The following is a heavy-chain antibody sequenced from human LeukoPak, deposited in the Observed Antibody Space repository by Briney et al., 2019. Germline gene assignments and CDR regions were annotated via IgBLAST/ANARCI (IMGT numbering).Heavy chain of an antibody. V-gene: IGHV5-51*01. CDR2: IYPGDSDT. CDR1: GYRFTSYW. Sequence: GASLKISCKAAGYRFTSYWIGWGRQMPGKGVEWMGIIYPGDSDTRYSPSFQGQVTISADKSISTAYLQWSSLRASDTAMYYCARSQSSGSYWDYWGQGTLVTVSS. J-gene: IGHJ4*02. D-gene: IGHD1-26*01. CDR3: ARSQSSGSYWDY.